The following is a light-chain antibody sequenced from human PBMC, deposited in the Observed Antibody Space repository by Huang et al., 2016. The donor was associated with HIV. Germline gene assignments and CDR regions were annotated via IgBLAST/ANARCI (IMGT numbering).Light chain of an antibody. Sequence: EIVLTQSPATLSLSPGERATLSCRASQSFSSYLAWYQQKPGQAPRLLIYDASNRATGIPARFSGSGSGTDFTLTISSLEPEDFAVYYCQQRSNWAPITFGGGTKVEIK. CDR3: QQRSNWAPIT. CDR2: DAS. V-gene: IGKV3-11*01. CDR1: QSFSSY. J-gene: IGKJ4*01.